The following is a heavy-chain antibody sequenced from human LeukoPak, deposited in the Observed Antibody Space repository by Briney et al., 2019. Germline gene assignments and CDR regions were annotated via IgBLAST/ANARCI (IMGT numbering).Heavy chain of an antibody. Sequence: ASVKVSCKASGYTFTSYGISWVRQASGQGLEWMGWISAYNGNTNYAQKLQGRVTMTTDTSTSTAYMELRSLRSDDTAVYYCAGRGEDTAMVYYYYYYMDVWGKGTTVTVSS. J-gene: IGHJ6*03. CDR2: ISAYNGNT. V-gene: IGHV1-18*01. CDR3: AGRGEDTAMVYYYYYYMDV. D-gene: IGHD5-18*01. CDR1: GYTFTSYG.